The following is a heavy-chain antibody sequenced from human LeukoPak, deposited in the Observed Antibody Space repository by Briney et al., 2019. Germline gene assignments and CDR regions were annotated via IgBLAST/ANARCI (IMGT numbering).Heavy chain of an antibody. Sequence: SETLSLTCTVSGGSISSGGYYWSWIRQHPGKGLEWIGYIYYSGSTYYNPSLKSRVTISVDTSKNQFSLKLSSVTAADTAVYYCARFSGSLYYFDYWGQGTLVAVSS. D-gene: IGHD3-10*01. CDR3: ARFSGSLYYFDY. CDR2: IYYSGST. CDR1: GGSISSGGYY. J-gene: IGHJ4*02. V-gene: IGHV4-31*03.